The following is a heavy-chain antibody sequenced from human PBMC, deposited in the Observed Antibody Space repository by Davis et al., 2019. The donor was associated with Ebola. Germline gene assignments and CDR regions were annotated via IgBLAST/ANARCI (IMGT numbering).Heavy chain of an antibody. J-gene: IGHJ4*02. CDR1: GFTFSDYY. Sequence: GESLKISCAASGFTFSDYYMSWIRQAPGKGLEWVSYISSSGSTIYYADSVKGRFTISRDNAKNSLYLQMNSLRAEDTAVYYCASMGYDSSGYYIGYFDYWGQGTLVTVSS. CDR3: ASMGYDSSGYYIGYFDY. CDR2: ISSSGSTI. D-gene: IGHD3-22*01. V-gene: IGHV3-11*04.